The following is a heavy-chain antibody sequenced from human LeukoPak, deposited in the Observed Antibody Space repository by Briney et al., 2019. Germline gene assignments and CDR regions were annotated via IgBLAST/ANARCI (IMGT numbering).Heavy chain of an antibody. CDR1: GYTFTSYG. J-gene: IGHJ6*03. V-gene: IGHV1-18*01. D-gene: IGHD4-11*01. CDR3: AKSRALMTTVEHYNYYYYYMDV. Sequence: ASVKVSCKASGYTFTSYGISWVRQAPGQGLEWMGWISTYNGDTNYAQKLQGRVTMTTDTSTSTAYMELRSLRSDDTAVYYCAKSRALMTTVEHYNYYYYYMDVWGKGTTVTVSS. CDR2: ISTYNGDT.